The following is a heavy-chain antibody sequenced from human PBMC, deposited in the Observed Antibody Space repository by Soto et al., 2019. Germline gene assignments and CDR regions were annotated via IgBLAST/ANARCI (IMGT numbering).Heavy chain of an antibody. CDR2: ISYDGSNK. CDR3: AKDLGRWPFDY. Sequence: ESGGGVVQPGRSLRLSCAASGFTFSSYGMHWVRQAPGKGLEWVAVISYDGSNKYYADSVKGRFTISRDNSKNTLYLQMNSLRAEDTAVYYCAKDLGRWPFDYWGQGTLVTVSS. J-gene: IGHJ4*02. D-gene: IGHD2-15*01. V-gene: IGHV3-30*18. CDR1: GFTFSSYG.